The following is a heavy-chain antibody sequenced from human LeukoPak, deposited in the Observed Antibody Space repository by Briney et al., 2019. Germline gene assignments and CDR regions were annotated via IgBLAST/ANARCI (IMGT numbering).Heavy chain of an antibody. J-gene: IGHJ5*02. CDR1: GGSISSYY. CDR2: IYYSGST. V-gene: IGHV4-59*01. D-gene: IGHD2-15*01. Sequence: SETLSLTCTVSGGSISSYYWSWIRQPPGKGLEWIGYIYYSGSTNYNPSLKSRVTISVDTSKNQFSLKLSSVTAADTAVYYCAREIGCSGGSCAYNWFDPWGQGTLATVSS. CDR3: AREIGCSGGSCAYNWFDP.